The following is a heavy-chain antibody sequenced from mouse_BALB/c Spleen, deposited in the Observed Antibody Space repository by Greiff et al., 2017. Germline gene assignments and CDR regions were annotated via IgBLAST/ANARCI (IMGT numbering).Heavy chain of an antibody. CDR1: GYTFTSYY. Sequence: QVQLQQPGAELVKPGASVKLSCKASGYTFTSYYMYWVKQRPGQGLEWIGGINPSNGGTNFNEKFKSKATLTVDKSSSTAYMQLSSLTSEDSAVYYCTKGGQGAMDYWGQGTSVTVSS. CDR2: INPSNGGT. J-gene: IGHJ4*01. V-gene: IGHV1S16*01. CDR3: TKGGQGAMDY.